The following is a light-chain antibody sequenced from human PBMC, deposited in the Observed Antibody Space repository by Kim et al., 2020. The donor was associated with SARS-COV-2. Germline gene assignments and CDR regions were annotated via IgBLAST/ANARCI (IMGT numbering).Light chain of an antibody. J-gene: IGKJ2*01. CDR1: ENIGTW. CDR3: HHYSRFPST. Sequence: DIQMTQSPSTLSASVGDRVTITCRASENIGTWLAWYQQKPGRAPSLLIYLASTLESGVPSRFSGTGSGTEFSLSITSLQPDDFATYYCHHYSRFPSTFVQGTKLEI. CDR2: LAS. V-gene: IGKV1-5*03.